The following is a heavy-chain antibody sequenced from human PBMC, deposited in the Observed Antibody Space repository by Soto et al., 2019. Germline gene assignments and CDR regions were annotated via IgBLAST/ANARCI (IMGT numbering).Heavy chain of an antibody. J-gene: IGHJ5*02. CDR3: ARDITGTNNWVDP. D-gene: IGHD1-7*01. V-gene: IGHV1-69*06. Sequence: VQLVQSGAEVKKPGSSVRVSCETSGDTFTSHTVNWLRQAPGQGLEWMGGIIPVFGSPNYAEKFQGRLTITADTSTNTAYMELRRLTSEDTAVYFCARDITGTNNWVDPWGQGTLVTVSS. CDR1: GDTFTSHT. CDR2: IIPVFGSP.